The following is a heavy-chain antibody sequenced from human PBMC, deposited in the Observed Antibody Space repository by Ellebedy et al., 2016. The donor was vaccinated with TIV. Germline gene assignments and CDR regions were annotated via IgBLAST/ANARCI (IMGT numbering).Heavy chain of an antibody. Sequence: PGGSLRLSCAASGFIFSTYGMTWVRQAPGKGLEWVSAFWYDGINKYYADSVKGRFTISRDNSKNTLFLQMNSLRVEDTAVYYCAKELKEGSSDYWGQGTLVTVSS. D-gene: IGHD6-19*01. CDR1: GFIFSTYG. CDR3: AKELKEGSSDY. V-gene: IGHV3-33*06. J-gene: IGHJ4*02. CDR2: FWYDGINK.